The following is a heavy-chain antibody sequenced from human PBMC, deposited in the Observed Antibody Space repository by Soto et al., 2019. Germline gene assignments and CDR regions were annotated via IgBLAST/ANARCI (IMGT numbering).Heavy chain of an antibody. Sequence: PSETLSLTCAVYGGSFSGYYWSWIRQPPGKGLEWIGEINHSGSTNYNPSLKSRVTISVDTSKNQFSLKLSSVTAADTAVYYCARGRGIAAAGTFSYYYYYYGIDVWGQGTTVTVSS. J-gene: IGHJ6*02. CDR2: INHSGST. CDR1: GGSFSGYY. CDR3: ARGRGIAAAGTFSYYYYYYGIDV. V-gene: IGHV4-34*01. D-gene: IGHD6-13*01.